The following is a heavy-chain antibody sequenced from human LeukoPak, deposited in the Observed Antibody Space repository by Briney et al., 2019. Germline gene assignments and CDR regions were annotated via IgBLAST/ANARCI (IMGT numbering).Heavy chain of an antibody. CDR3: ASDDILTGYPFDY. Sequence: GGSLRPSCAASGFTFSSYSMNWVRQAPGKGLEWVSSISSSSSYIYYADSVKGRFTISRDNAKNSLYLQMNSLRAEDTAVYYCASDDILTGYPFDYWGQGTLVTVSS. D-gene: IGHD3-9*01. CDR1: GFTFSSYS. J-gene: IGHJ4*02. V-gene: IGHV3-21*01. CDR2: ISSSSSYI.